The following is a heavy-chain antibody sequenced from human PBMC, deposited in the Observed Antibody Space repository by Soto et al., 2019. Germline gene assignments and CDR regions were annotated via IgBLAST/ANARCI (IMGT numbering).Heavy chain of an antibody. J-gene: IGHJ6*02. V-gene: IGHV5-51*01. CDR3: ARHGIFGVVRHYYYYYGMDV. Sequence: PGESLKLSCKGSGYSFTSYWIGWVRQMPGKGLEWMGIIYPGDSDTRYSPSFQGQVTISADKSISTAYLQWSSLKASDTAMYYCARHGIFGVVRHYYYYYGMDVWGQGTTVTVSS. D-gene: IGHD3-3*01. CDR1: GYSFTSYW. CDR2: IYPGDSDT.